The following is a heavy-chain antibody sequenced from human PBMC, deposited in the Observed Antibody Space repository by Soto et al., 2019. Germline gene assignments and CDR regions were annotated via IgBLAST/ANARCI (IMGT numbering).Heavy chain of an antibody. J-gene: IGHJ5*02. Sequence: PGGSLRLSCAASGFSFDDYSRHWVRQAPGQGQEWVSGISCTSGSIGYEDSVKGRLNISRDNAKNSLYMQMNSLRAEDTALYYCAKGSIAARPLWFDPWGQGTLVTVSS. V-gene: IGHV3-9*01. CDR2: ISCTSGSI. D-gene: IGHD6-6*01. CDR3: AKGSIAARPLWFDP. CDR1: GFSFDDYS.